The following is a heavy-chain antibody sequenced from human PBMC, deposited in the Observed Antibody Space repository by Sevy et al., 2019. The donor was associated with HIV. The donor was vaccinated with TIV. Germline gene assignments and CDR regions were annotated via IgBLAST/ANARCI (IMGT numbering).Heavy chain of an antibody. CDR1: GYNFIYYA. D-gene: IGHD1-7*01. CDR2: VTTGAGHT. J-gene: IGHJ5*02. CDR3: ARDGTTVGTPGNWFDP. V-gene: IGHV1-3*04. Sequence: ASVKVSCKASGYNFIYYAIHWVRQAPGQRPEWMGWVTTGAGHTKYSQRFQGRVTMTRDTSASTAYMELTNLTSQDTAVYFCARDGTTVGTPGNWFDPWGQGILVTVSS.